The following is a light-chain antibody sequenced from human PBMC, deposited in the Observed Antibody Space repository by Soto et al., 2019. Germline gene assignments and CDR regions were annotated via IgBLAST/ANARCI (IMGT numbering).Light chain of an antibody. Sequence: DIQMTQSPSSLSASVVDRVTITCRASQGIRNDLGWYQQKPGKAPKLLIYKASTLKSGVPSRFSGSGSGTEFTLTISSLQPDDFATYYCQHYNSYSEAFGQGTKVDI. V-gene: IGKV1-5*03. J-gene: IGKJ1*01. CDR2: KAS. CDR1: QGIRND. CDR3: QHYNSYSEA.